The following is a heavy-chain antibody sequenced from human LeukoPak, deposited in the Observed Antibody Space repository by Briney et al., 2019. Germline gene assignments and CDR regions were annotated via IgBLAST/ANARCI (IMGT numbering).Heavy chain of an antibody. CDR3: ARPMYSSSSFIKYYYYYVMDV. CDR2: INTDGSST. Sequence: GGSLRLPCAASGFTFSRYWMHWVRQAPGKGLVWVSRINTDGSSTTYADSVKGRFTISRDNAKNTLYLQMNSLRAEDTAVYYCARPMYSSSSFIKYYYYYVMDVWGQGTTVTVSS. J-gene: IGHJ6*02. V-gene: IGHV3-74*01. CDR1: GFTFSRYW. D-gene: IGHD6-6*01.